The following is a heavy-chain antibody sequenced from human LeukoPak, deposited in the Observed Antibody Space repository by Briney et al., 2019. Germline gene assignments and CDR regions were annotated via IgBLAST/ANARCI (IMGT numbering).Heavy chain of an antibody. V-gene: IGHV3-7*01. J-gene: IGHJ4*02. CDR2: INQDGSDK. Sequence: PGGSLRLSCAASGFIFSRYWMSWVRQAPGKGLEWVANINQDGSDKYYVDSVKGRFTISRDNAKNSLYLQMNSLRAEDTAVYYCASPGHGSGTYYPQFDYWGQGILVTVSS. CDR1: GFIFSRYW. D-gene: IGHD3-10*01. CDR3: ASPGHGSGTYYPQFDY.